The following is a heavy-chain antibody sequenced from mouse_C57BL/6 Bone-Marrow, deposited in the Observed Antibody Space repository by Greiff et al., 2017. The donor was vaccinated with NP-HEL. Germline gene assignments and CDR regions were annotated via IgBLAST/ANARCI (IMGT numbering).Heavy chain of an antibody. D-gene: IGHD2-3*01. V-gene: IGHV1-82*01. CDR2: IYPGDGDT. Sequence: QVQLQQPGPELVKPGASVKISCKASGYAFSSSWMNWVKQRPGKGLEWIGRIYPGDGDTNYNGKFKGKATLTADKSSSTAYMQLSSLTSEDSAVYFCARGWFLFAYWGQGTLVTVSA. CDR1: GYAFSSSW. J-gene: IGHJ3*01. CDR3: ARGWFLFAY.